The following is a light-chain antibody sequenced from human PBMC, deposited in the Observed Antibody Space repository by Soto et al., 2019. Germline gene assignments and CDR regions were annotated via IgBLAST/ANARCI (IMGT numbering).Light chain of an antibody. J-gene: IGKJ1*01. V-gene: IGKV3-15*01. CDR3: QQYNKWLRT. Sequence: EVVMTQSPATLSVSPGERATLSCRASQSVNANLAWYQQRPGQAPRLLIHGASNRATGIPARFSGSGFGTKFNLTITSLQSEDIAVYYCQQYNKWLRTFGQGTKVEI. CDR1: QSVNAN. CDR2: GAS.